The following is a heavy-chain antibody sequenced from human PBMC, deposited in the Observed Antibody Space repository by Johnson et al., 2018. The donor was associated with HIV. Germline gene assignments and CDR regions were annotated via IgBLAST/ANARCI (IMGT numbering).Heavy chain of an antibody. CDR2: IGFDGTNK. Sequence: QVQLVESGGGVVRPGGSLRLSCAASGFIFSSYAIHWVRQAPGKGLQWVAVIGFDGTNKYYADSVKGRFTISRDNPKNTLYLQMNSLRAEDTAVYYCAKELRLHRAFDIWGQGTMVTVSS. CDR3: AKELRLHRAFDI. J-gene: IGHJ3*02. CDR1: GFIFSSYA. V-gene: IGHV3-30*18. D-gene: IGHD5-24*01.